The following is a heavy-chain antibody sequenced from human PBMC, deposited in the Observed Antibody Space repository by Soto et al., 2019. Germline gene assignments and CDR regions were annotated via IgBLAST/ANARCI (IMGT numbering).Heavy chain of an antibody. D-gene: IGHD1-26*01. CDR2: ITSNSIYK. CDR1: GFTFSDYD. Sequence: EVQLVESGGGLVKPGGSLRLSCAASGFTFSDYDMTWVRKAPGKGLEWVSSITSNSIYKYSADSLKGRFTISRDNAKNTLFLQINSLRAEDTAVYYCARDLSGGNYYYHGLDVWGQGTTVTVSS. CDR3: ARDLSGGNYYYHGLDV. V-gene: IGHV3-21*01. J-gene: IGHJ6*02.